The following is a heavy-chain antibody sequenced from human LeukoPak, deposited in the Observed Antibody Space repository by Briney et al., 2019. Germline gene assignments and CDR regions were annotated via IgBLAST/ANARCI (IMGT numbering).Heavy chain of an antibody. D-gene: IGHD3-10*01. CDR2: IIPILGIA. CDR1: GGTFSSYA. J-gene: IGHJ4*02. V-gene: IGHV1-69*04. Sequence: SVKLSCKASGGTFSSYAISWMRQAPGQGLEWMGRIIPILGIANYAQKFQGRVTITADKSTSTAYMELSSLRSEDTAVYCCARAFGELSHIDYWGQGTLVTVSS. CDR3: ARAFGELSHIDY.